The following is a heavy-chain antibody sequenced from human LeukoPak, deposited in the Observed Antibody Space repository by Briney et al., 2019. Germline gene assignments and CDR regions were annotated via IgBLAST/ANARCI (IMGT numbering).Heavy chain of an antibody. D-gene: IGHD6-13*01. J-gene: IGHJ6*02. CDR2: INHSGST. Sequence: SETLSLTCAVYGGSFSGYYWSWIRQPPGKGLEWIGEINHSGSTNYNPSLKSRIAISVDTSKNQFSLKLSSVTAADTAVYYCARLRSVAAALGVHYYYGMDVWGQGTTVTVSS. V-gene: IGHV4-34*01. CDR3: ARLRSVAAALGVHYYYGMDV. CDR1: GGSFSGYY.